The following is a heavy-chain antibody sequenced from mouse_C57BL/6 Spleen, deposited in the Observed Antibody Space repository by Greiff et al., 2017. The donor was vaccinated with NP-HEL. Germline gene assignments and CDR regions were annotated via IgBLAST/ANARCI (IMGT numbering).Heavy chain of an antibody. CDR3: ARKVQSHYYAMDY. V-gene: IGHV1-50*01. Sequence: VQLQQPGAELVKPGASVKLSCKASGYTFTSYWMQWVKQRPGQGLEWIGEIDPSDSYTNYNQKFKGKATLTVDTSSSTAYMQLSSLTSEDSAVYYCARKVQSHYYAMDYWGQGTSVTVSS. CDR1: GYTFTSYW. J-gene: IGHJ4*01. D-gene: IGHD2-14*01. CDR2: IDPSDSYT.